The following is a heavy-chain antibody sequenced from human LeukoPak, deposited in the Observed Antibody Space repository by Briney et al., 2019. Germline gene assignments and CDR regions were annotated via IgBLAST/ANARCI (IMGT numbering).Heavy chain of an antibody. V-gene: IGHV4-61*08. CDR1: GGSISSGGYY. CDR3: ARAKLGTFLFTPRFDY. Sequence: PSETLSLTCTVSGGSISSGGYYWSWIRQHPGKGLEWVGYIYYSGSTNYNPSLKSRVTISVDTSKNQFSLKLSSVTAADTAVYYCARAKLGTFLFTPRFDYWGQGTLVTVSS. J-gene: IGHJ4*02. CDR2: IYYSGST. D-gene: IGHD7-27*01.